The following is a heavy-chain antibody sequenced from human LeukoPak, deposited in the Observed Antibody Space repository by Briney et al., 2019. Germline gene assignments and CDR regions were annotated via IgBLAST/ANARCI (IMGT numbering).Heavy chain of an antibody. D-gene: IGHD3/OR15-3a*01. Sequence: PGGSLRLSCAASGFIFSSYGMHWVRQAPGKGLEWAAVISYDGSNKYYADSVKGRFTISRDNSKNTLYLQMNSLRAEDTAVYYCAKDRWTYYYGMDVWGQGTTVTVSS. CDR2: ISYDGSNK. CDR3: AKDRWTYYYGMDV. V-gene: IGHV3-30*18. J-gene: IGHJ6*02. CDR1: GFIFSSYG.